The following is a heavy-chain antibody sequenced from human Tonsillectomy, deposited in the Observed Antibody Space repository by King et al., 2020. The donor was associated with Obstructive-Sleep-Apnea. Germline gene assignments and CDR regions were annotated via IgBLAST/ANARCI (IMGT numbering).Heavy chain of an antibody. J-gene: IGHJ4*02. CDR3: ARNPIFYGGNQYYFDY. CDR1: GGSISSYY. V-gene: IGHV4-59*01. D-gene: IGHD4-23*01. Sequence: VQLQESGPGLVKPSETLSLTCTVSGGSISSYYWSWIRQPPGKGLEWIGYIYYSGSTNYNPSLKSRVTISFDTSKNQCSLKLSSVTAADTAVYSCARNPIFYGGNQYYFDYWGQGTLVTVSS. CDR2: IYYSGST.